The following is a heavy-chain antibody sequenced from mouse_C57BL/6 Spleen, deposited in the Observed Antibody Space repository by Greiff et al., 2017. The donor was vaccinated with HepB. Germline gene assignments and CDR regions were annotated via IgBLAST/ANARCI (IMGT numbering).Heavy chain of an antibody. V-gene: IGHV1-15*01. D-gene: IGHD4-1*01. CDR1: GYTFTDYE. CDR2: IDPETGGT. Sequence: VQLQQSGAELVRPGASVTLSCKASGYTFTDYEMHWVKQTPVHGLEWIGAIDPETGGTAYNQKFEGKAILTADKSSSTAYMELRSLTSEDSAVYYCTRRELGYFDYWGQGTTLTVSS. CDR3: TRRELGYFDY. J-gene: IGHJ2*01.